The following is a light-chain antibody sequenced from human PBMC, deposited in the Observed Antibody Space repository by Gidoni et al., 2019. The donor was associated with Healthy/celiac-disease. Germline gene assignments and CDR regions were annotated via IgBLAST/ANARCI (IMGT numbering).Light chain of an antibody. J-gene: IGKJ4*01. CDR1: QSVSSTY. Sequence: DISFTQSPGTLSLSPGERATLACRASQSVSSTYFAWYQQKPDQAPRLLIYGASSRATGIPDRFSGSGSGTDFTLTISRLEPEDFAVYYCQQYGSSSLTFGGGTKVEIK. CDR2: GAS. V-gene: IGKV3-20*01. CDR3: QQYGSSSLT.